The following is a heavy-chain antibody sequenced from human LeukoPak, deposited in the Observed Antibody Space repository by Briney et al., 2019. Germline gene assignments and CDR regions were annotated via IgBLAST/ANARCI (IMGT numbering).Heavy chain of an antibody. V-gene: IGHV4-30-4*01. Sequence: SETLSLTCTVSGGSISSGDYYWSWIRQPPGKGLEWIGYIYYSRSTYYNPSLKSRVTISVDTSKNQFSLKLSSVTAADTAVYYCARDGSYYYYGMDVWGQGTTVTVSS. CDR2: IYYSRST. CDR1: GGSISSGDYY. CDR3: ARDGSYYYYGMDV. J-gene: IGHJ6*02.